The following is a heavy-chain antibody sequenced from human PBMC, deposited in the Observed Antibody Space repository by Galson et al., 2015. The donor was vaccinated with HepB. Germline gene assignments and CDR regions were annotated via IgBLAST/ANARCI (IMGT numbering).Heavy chain of an antibody. J-gene: IGHJ6*02. CDR2: IGGSGAST. CDR1: GFTFSSYA. Sequence: SLRLSCAASGFTFSSYAMSWVRQAPGKGLEWVSGIGGSGASTYYADAVKGRFTISRDNSQEMLNLEMSSLRAEDTAVYYCAKAGYSFGVEYYYGMDVWGQGTTVTVSS. V-gene: IGHV3-23*01. D-gene: IGHD5-18*01. CDR3: AKAGYSFGVEYYYGMDV.